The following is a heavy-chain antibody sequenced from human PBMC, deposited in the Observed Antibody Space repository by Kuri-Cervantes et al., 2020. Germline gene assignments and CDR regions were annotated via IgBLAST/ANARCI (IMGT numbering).Heavy chain of an antibody. Sequence: GGSLRLSCAASGFSFDDYAMHWVRQAPGKGLEWVSGIRWKSGSIDYADSMKVRFTISRDNAKNSLYLQMNSLRAEDTALYYCAKDRGGNIRGFYSIDHWGQGTLVTVSS. J-gene: IGHJ4*02. CDR3: AKDRGGNIRGFYSIDH. CDR1: GFSFDDYA. CDR2: IRWKSGSI. V-gene: IGHV3-9*01. D-gene: IGHD4-23*01.